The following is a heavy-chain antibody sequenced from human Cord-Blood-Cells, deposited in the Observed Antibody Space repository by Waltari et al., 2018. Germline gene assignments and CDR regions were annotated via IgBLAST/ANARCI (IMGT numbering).Heavy chain of an antibody. V-gene: IGHV4-4*02. Sequence: QVQLQDSGPGLVKPSGTLSLTCAVSGGSISSSNWWSWVRQPPGKGLEWNGEIYHRGGTKHNPSRKSRVTISVDKSKNQFSLKLSSVTAADTAVYYCARGLTTVTTFDYWGQVTLVTVSS. CDR3: ARGLTTVTTFDY. CDR2: IYHRGGT. J-gene: IGHJ4*02. D-gene: IGHD4-17*01. CDR1: GGSISSSNW.